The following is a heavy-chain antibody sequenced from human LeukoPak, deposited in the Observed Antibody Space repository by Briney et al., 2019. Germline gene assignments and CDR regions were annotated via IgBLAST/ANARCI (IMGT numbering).Heavy chain of an antibody. V-gene: IGHV1-2*02. CDR1: GYTFTGYY. J-gene: IGHJ5*02. D-gene: IGHD3-10*01. CDR3: ARTYYGSGNWFDP. CDR2: INPNSGGT. Sequence: ASVKVPCKASGYTFTGYYMHWVRQAPGQGLEWMGWINPNSGGTNYAQKFQGRVTMTRDTSISTAYMELSRLRSDDTAVYYCARTYYGSGNWFDPWGQGTLVTVSS.